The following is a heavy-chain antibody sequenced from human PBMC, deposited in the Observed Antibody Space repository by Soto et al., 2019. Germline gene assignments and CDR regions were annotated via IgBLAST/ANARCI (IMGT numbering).Heavy chain of an antibody. Sequence: SETLSLTCTVSGGSISSGNYYWSWIRQPPGKGLEWIGFISYSGTTHYSASLRSRVSISVDTSKNQFSLDLSSVTAADTAVYYCAKDFKRKIKGLYYDSESCYSDFDPWGQGTLVT. J-gene: IGHJ5*02. CDR2: ISYSGTT. V-gene: IGHV4-30-4*01. CDR1: GGSISSGNYY. CDR3: AKDFKRKIKGLYYDSESCYSDFDP. D-gene: IGHD3-10*01.